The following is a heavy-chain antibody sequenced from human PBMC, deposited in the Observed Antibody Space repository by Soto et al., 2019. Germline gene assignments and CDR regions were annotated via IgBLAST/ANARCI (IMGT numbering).Heavy chain of an antibody. CDR1: GGSFSGYY. Sequence: QVQLQQWGAGLLKPSETLSLTCAVYGGSFSGYYWSWIRQPPGKGLEWIGEINHSGSTNYNPSLKRRVTISVDTSNNQFSLRLSSVTAADTAVYYCARPRIRYSDSSGPNDAFDIWGQGTMVTVSS. J-gene: IGHJ3*02. D-gene: IGHD3-22*01. CDR2: INHSGST. V-gene: IGHV4-34*01. CDR3: ARPRIRYSDSSGPNDAFDI.